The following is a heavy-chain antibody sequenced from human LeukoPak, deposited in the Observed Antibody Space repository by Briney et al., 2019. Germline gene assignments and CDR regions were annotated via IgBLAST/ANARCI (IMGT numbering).Heavy chain of an antibody. J-gene: IGHJ1*01. V-gene: IGHV3-21*01. Sequence: GGSLRLSCAASGFSFNIYTMNWVRQAPGKGLEWVSSISSSGSYSSQADSLKGRFTISRDNAQNSLYLQMNSLRAEDTAVYYCARGALYDSSGNRYFQPWGQGTLVTVSS. CDR1: GFSFNIYT. CDR3: ARGALYDSSGNRYFQP. D-gene: IGHD3-22*01. CDR2: ISSSGSYS.